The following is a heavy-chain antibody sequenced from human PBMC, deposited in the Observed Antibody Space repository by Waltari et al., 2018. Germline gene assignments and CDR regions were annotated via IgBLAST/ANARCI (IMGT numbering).Heavy chain of an antibody. CDR3: ARDKLGPDY. D-gene: IGHD3-3*02. J-gene: IGHJ4*02. CDR2: IWFDGSNT. Sequence: QVQLVESGGGVVQPGRSLRLSCAASGFTFSSYGMHWVRQAPGRGLEWVAIIWFDGSNTLYADSVKGRFTISRDNSKNTLYLQMDSLRAEDTAVYYCARDKLGPDYWGQGTLVTVSS. V-gene: IGHV3-33*01. CDR1: GFTFSSYG.